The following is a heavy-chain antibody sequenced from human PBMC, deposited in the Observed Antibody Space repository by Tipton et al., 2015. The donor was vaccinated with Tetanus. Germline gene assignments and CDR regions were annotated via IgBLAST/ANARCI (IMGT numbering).Heavy chain of an antibody. V-gene: IGHV5-51*01. Sequence: QLVQSGAEVKKPGESLKISCKASGYSFSSYYIAWVRQTPGRGLEWMGFIHPGESDTTYSPSFQGQVTISVDKSINTAYLQWSSLKASDTSMFYCARAHCTDGVCNFDFWGQGALVTVAS. CDR3: ARAHCTDGVCNFDF. CDR2: IHPGESDT. J-gene: IGHJ4*02. D-gene: IGHD2-8*01. CDR1: GYSFSSYY.